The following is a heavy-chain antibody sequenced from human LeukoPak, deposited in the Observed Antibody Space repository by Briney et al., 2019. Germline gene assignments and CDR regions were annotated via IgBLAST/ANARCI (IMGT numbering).Heavy chain of an antibody. Sequence: GGSLRLSCAASGFTFSRYGLHWVRQAPGKGLEWVAVIANDGKDKKYADSVKGRFSISRDNSKSTLYLQMNSLRAEDTGVYYCTKDQQVGAAAYHFDSWGQRTLVTVPS. CDR3: TKDQQVGAAAYHFDS. V-gene: IGHV3-30*18. CDR1: GFTFSRYG. D-gene: IGHD6-13*01. CDR2: IANDGKDK. J-gene: IGHJ4*02.